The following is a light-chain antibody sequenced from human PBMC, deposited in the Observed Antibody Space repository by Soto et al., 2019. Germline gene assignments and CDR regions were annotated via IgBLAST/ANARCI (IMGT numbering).Light chain of an antibody. CDR2: GAS. V-gene: IGKV3-20*01. CDR1: QTVTNNY. Sequence: EIELTQSPGTLSLSPGERATLSCRASQTVTNNYLAWYQQKPGLAPRLLIFGASSRATGIPDRFGGSGSGTDFTLTISSLEPEDFAVYYCQQYGSSPLFTFGPGTKVDFK. CDR3: QQYGSSPLFT. J-gene: IGKJ3*01.